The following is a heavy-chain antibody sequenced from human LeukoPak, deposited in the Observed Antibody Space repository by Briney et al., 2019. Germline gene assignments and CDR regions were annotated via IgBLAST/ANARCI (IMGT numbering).Heavy chain of an antibody. V-gene: IGHV1-18*01. J-gene: IGHJ4*02. CDR1: GYTFTSYG. CDR3: ARDPRSGSYSDY. Sequence: ASVKVSCKASGYTFTSYGISWVRQAPGQGLEWTGWISAYNGNTNYAQKLQGRVTMTTDTSTSTAYMELRSLRSDDTAVYYCARDPRSGSYSDYWGQGTLVTVSS. CDR2: ISAYNGNT. D-gene: IGHD1-26*01.